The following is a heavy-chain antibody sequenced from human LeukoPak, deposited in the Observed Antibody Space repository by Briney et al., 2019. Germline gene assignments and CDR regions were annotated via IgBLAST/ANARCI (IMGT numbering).Heavy chain of an antibody. Sequence: PGGSLRLSCAASGFTVSSNYMSWIRQAPGKGLEWVSYISSSGSTIYYADSVKGRFTISRDNVKNSLHLQMNSLRAEDTAVYYCAREGRIYSGYENFDYWGRGTLVTVSS. D-gene: IGHD5-12*01. CDR3: AREGRIYSGYENFDY. CDR1: GFTVSSNY. CDR2: ISSSGSTI. V-gene: IGHV3-11*01. J-gene: IGHJ4*02.